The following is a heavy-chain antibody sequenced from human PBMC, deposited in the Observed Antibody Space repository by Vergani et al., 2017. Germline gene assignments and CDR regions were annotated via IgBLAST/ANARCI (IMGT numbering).Heavy chain of an antibody. V-gene: IGHV3-74*01. CDR3: AREGTAITAMAPGYYFDY. Sequence: EVQLVESGGGLVQPGRSLRLSCAASGFTFSSYWMHWVRQAPGKGLVWVSRINSDGSSISYADSVKGRFTISRDNAKNTLYLQMYSLRAADTAVYYCAREGTAITAMAPGYYFDYLGQGTLVTVSS. D-gene: IGHD5-18*01. CDR1: GFTFSSYW. CDR2: INSDGSSI. J-gene: IGHJ4*02.